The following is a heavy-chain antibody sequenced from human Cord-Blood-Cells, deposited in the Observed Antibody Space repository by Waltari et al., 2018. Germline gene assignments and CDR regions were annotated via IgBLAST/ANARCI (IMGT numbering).Heavy chain of an antibody. CDR1: GGSFSGYY. J-gene: IGHJ2*01. D-gene: IGHD2-15*01. CDR2: INHSRST. Sequence: QVQLQQWGAGLLKPSETLSLTCAVYGGSFSGYYWCCIRQPPGKGLEWIGEINHSRSTNYNPSRKSRVTISVDTSKNQFSLKLSSVTAADTAVYYCARLVVVVASFDLWGRGTLVTVSS. V-gene: IGHV4-34*01. CDR3: ARLVVVVASFDL.